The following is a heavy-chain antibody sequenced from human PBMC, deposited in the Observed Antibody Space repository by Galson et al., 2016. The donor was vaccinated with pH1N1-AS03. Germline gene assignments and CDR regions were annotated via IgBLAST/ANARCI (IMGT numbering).Heavy chain of an antibody. V-gene: IGHV1-18*01. CDR3: ARAFEEYLLRDYSSVFDS. D-gene: IGHD2/OR15-2a*01. J-gene: IGHJ4*02. CDR2: IKNNNDNT. Sequence: SVKVSCKASGYTFSNYGITWVRQASGQGLQWMGWIKNNNDNTIYGQNFQGRVTLTTDPSTNTAYMELKNLRSDDTGVYYCARAFEEYLLRDYSSVFDSWGQGTLVTVSS. CDR1: GYTFSNYG.